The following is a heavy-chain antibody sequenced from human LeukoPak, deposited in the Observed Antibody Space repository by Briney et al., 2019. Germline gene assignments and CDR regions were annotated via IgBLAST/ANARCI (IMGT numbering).Heavy chain of an antibody. D-gene: IGHD2-2*01. J-gene: IGHJ6*02. V-gene: IGHV3-23*01. CDR1: GFTFSSYA. CDR3: AKSVCSRARGYYYGMDV. CDR2: ISGSGGST. Sequence: GGSLRLSCAASGFTFSSYAMSWVRQAPGKGLEWVSAISGSGGSTYYADSVKGRFTISRDNSKNTLYLQMNSLRAEDTAVYYCAKSVCSRARGYYYGMDVWGQGTTVTVSS.